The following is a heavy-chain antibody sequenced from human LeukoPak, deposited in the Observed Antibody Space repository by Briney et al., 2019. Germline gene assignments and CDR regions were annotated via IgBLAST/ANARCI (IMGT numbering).Heavy chain of an antibody. CDR2: IYYSGST. CDR3: ASLGESSVFDY. V-gene: IGHV4-59*08. D-gene: IGHD3-10*01. Sequence: SETLLRTCTVSGGSISSYYWNWIRQPPGKGLEWIGYIYYSGSTNYNPSLKSRVTISVDTSKNQFSLKLSSVTAADTAVFYCASLGESSVFDYCGQRSVVTDSS. J-gene: IGHJ4*02. CDR1: GGSISSYY.